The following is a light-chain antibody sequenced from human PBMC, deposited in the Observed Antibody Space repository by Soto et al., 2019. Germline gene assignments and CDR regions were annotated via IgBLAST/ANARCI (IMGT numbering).Light chain of an antibody. CDR2: HVS. CDR1: QSLIHSDGNTY. J-gene: IGKJ3*01. CDR3: MQGRHWPYT. V-gene: IGKV2-30*02. Sequence: DVVVTQSPLSLPVTLGQPASISCRSSQSLIHSDGNTYLHWFQQRPGQSPRRLIYHVSTQDSGVPDTFSGSGSGTDFTLEISRVEAEDVGVYYCMQGRHWPYTFGPGTTVDIK.